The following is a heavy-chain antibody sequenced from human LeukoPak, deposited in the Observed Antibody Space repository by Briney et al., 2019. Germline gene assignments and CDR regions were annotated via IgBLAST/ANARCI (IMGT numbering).Heavy chain of an antibody. Sequence: GASVKVSCKASGGTFSSYAISWVRQAPGQGLEWMGRIIPILGIANYAQKFQGRVTITADKSTSTAYMELRSLRSDDTAVYYCARGIIGYYFDYWGQGTLVTVSS. J-gene: IGHJ4*02. CDR1: GGTFSSYA. CDR3: ARGIIGYYFDY. V-gene: IGHV1-69*04. CDR2: IIPILGIA. D-gene: IGHD2-15*01.